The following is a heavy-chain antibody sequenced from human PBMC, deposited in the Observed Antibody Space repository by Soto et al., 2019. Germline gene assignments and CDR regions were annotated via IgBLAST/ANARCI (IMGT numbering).Heavy chain of an antibody. CDR2: ISAYNGNT. CDR1: GYTFTSYG. CDR3: ARDRTPASYGSGRGYGMDV. J-gene: IGHJ6*02. V-gene: IGHV1-18*01. D-gene: IGHD3-10*01. Sequence: ASVKVSCKASGYTFTSYGISWVRQAPGQGLEWMGWISAYNGNTNYAQKLQGRVTMTTDTSTSTAYMELRSLRSDDTAVYYCARDRTPASYGSGRGYGMDVWGQGTTVTLSS.